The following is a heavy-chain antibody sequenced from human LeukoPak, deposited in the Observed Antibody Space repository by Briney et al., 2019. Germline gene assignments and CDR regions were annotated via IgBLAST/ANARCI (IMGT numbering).Heavy chain of an antibody. CDR1: GGSISSSSYY. J-gene: IGHJ4*02. CDR2: IYYSGST. Sequence: SETLSLTCTVSGGSISSSSYYWGWIRQPPGKGLEWIGSIYYSGSTYYNPSLKSRVTISVDTSKNQFSLKLSSVTAADTAVYYCARRSGYDLLDYWGQGTLVTVSS. CDR3: ARRSGYDLLDY. V-gene: IGHV4-39*01. D-gene: IGHD3-22*01.